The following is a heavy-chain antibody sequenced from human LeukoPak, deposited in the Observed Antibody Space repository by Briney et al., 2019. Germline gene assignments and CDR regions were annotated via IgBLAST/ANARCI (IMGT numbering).Heavy chain of an antibody. CDR3: AKGGTYYYGSGIDY. CDR1: GFTFSSYD. J-gene: IGHJ4*02. Sequence: GGSLRLSCAASGFTFSSYDMHWVRQAPGKGLEWVAFIRYDGSYKYYADSVKGRFTISRDNSKNTLYLQMNGLRAEDTAVYYCAKGGTYYYGSGIDYWGQGTLVTVSS. D-gene: IGHD3-10*01. V-gene: IGHV3-30*02. CDR2: IRYDGSYK.